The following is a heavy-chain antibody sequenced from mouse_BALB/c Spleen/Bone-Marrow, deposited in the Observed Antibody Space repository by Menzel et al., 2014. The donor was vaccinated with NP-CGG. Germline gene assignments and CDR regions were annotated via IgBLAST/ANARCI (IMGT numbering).Heavy chain of an antibody. D-gene: IGHD2-4*01. CDR2: LSGGGSYT. J-gene: IGHJ3*01. V-gene: IGHV5-9-2*01. Sequence: EVQGVESGGGLVKPGGSLKLSCAASGFNFSSYGMSWVRQTPEKRLEWVASLSGGGSYTYFPDSVKGRITISRDNAKNNLYLQMSSLRSEDTALYYCARHDYDWFAYWGQGTLVTVSA. CDR1: GFNFSSYG. CDR3: ARHDYDWFAY.